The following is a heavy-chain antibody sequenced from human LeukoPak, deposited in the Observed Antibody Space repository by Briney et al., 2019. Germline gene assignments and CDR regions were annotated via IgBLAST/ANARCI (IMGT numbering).Heavy chain of an antibody. V-gene: IGHV1-2*02. D-gene: IGHD5-12*01. CDR1: GYIFTGYY. CDR3: ARTNGGYEYN. J-gene: IGHJ4*02. CDR2: INPNSGGT. Sequence: ASVKVSCKASGYIFTGYYIHWVRQAPGQGLEWMGWINPNSGGTNYAQKFQVRVTMTRDTSISTAYMELNRLRSDDTAVYYCARTNGGYEYNWGQGTLVIVSS.